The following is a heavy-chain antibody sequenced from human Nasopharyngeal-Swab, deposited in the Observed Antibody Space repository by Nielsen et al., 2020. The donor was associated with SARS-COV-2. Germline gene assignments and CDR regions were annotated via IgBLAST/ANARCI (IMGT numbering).Heavy chain of an antibody. CDR2: TLYRSKWYN. D-gene: IGHD3-3*01. CDR3: ARGRDFSFDS. J-gene: IGHJ4*02. CDR1: GDSVSSHSAG. V-gene: IGHV6-1*01. Sequence: TLSLTCAISGDSVSSHSAGWNWIRQSPSRGLEWLGRTLYRSKWYNDYAESVKSRIAVNPNTSKNQFSLQLNSVTPEDTAVYYCARGRDFSFDSWGQGTLVTASS.